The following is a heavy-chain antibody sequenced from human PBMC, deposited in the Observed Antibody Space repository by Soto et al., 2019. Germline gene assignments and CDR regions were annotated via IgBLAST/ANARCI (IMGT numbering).Heavy chain of an antibody. V-gene: IGHV4-59*13. D-gene: IGHD2-21*01. J-gene: IGHJ4*02. CDR1: GGSISTYY. Sequence: SETLSLTCTVTGGSISTYYWSWIRQPPGKGLEWIGHIYYTGNTNYNPSLKSRVTISVDTSTNRFSLRLRSVSAADTAVYYCARHSETPGRGPFDYPGQGTRVTVSS. CDR2: IYYTGNT. CDR3: ARHSETPGRGPFDY.